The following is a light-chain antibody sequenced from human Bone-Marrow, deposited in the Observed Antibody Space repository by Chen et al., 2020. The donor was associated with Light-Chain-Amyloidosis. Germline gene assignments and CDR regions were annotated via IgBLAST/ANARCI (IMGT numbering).Light chain of an antibody. J-gene: IGLJ3*02. Sequence: NFMLTQPHSVSESPGKTVIISCTRSSGSIATNYVQWYQQRPGSSPTTVIYEDDQRPSGVPERFSGSIDRSSNSASLTISGLKTEEEADYYCQSYQGSSQGVFGGGTKLTVL. CDR2: EDD. CDR3: QSYQGSSQGV. CDR1: SGSIATNY. V-gene: IGLV6-57*01.